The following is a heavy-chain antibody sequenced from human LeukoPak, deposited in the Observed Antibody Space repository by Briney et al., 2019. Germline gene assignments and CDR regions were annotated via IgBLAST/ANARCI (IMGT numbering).Heavy chain of an antibody. CDR2: INHSGST. Sequence: KASETLSLTCAVYGGSFSGYYWSWIRQPPGKGLEWIGEINHSGSTNYNPSLKSRVTISVDTSKNQFSLKLSSVTAADTAVYYCARGRYCRSTSCYQSHWGQGTLVTVSS. V-gene: IGHV4-34*01. D-gene: IGHD2-2*01. CDR1: GGSFSGYY. CDR3: ARGRYCRSTSCYQSH. J-gene: IGHJ4*02.